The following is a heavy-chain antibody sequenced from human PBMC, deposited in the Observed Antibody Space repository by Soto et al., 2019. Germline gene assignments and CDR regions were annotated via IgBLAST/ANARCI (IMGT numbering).Heavy chain of an antibody. Sequence: SVTLSLTCTAAHSTVSSDPFHRTCIRQHPGKGLEWLRYIYYRGNTYYRPSLKSLISISIGTSQSQFSLRLNSVTAAATAVYYGASPGYASSDFEPWGQGTLVTV. J-gene: IGHJ4*01. V-gene: IGHV4-31*01. D-gene: IGHD3-16*01. CDR1: HSTVSSDPFH. CDR2: IYYRGNT. CDR3: ASPGYASSDFEP.